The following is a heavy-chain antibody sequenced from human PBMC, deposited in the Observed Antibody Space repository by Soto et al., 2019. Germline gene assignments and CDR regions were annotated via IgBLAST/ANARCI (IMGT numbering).Heavy chain of an antibody. CDR3: VRSGTRSGRFSDY. J-gene: IGHJ4*02. D-gene: IGHD2-15*01. CDR2: ICPSDSDS. CDR1: GYTSSNFW. Sequence: GESLKISCQCSGYTSSNFWIRWARQMPGEGLEWMGVICPSDSDSRYSPSFQGKVTIPADKSITTAYLQWSSLKAADTAMYYCVRSGTRSGRFSDYWGQGTLVTVSS. V-gene: IGHV5-51*01.